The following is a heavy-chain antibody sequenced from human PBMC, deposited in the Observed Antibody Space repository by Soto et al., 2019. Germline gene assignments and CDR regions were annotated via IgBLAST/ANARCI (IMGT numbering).Heavy chain of an antibody. CDR3: ARKTTNYYYYYMDV. D-gene: IGHD4-17*01. J-gene: IGHJ6*03. Sequence: GSLRLSCTVSGGSISSSSYYWGWIRQPPGKGLEWIGSIYYSGSTYYNPSPRGRVTISVETSKNQFSLKLSSVTAADTAVYYCARKTTNYYYYYMDVWGKGTTVTVSS. V-gene: IGHV4-39*01. CDR2: IYYSGST. CDR1: GGSISSSSYY.